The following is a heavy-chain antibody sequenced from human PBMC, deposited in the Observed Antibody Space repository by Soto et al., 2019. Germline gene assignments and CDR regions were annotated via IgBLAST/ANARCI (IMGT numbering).Heavy chain of an antibody. CDR3: ANWVGYCSSTSCPYFDY. D-gene: IGHD2-2*01. Sequence: PGGSLRLSCAASGFTFSSYGMHWVRQAPGKGLEWVAVISYDGSNKYYADSVRGRFTISRDNSKNTLYLQMNSLRAEDTAVYYCANWVGYCSSTSCPYFDYWGQGTLVTVSS. J-gene: IGHJ4*02. CDR2: ISYDGSNK. CDR1: GFTFSSYG. V-gene: IGHV3-30*18.